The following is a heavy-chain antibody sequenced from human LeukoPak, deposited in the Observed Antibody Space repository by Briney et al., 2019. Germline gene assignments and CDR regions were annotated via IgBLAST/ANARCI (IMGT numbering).Heavy chain of an antibody. D-gene: IGHD3-10*01. CDR2: IYYSGST. J-gene: IGHJ6*03. CDR1: GGSISSSSYC. V-gene: IGHV4-39*01. Sequence: PSETLSLTCTVSGGSISSSSYCWGWIRQPPGKGLEWIGSIYYSGSTYYNPSLKSRVTISVDTSKNQFSLKLSSVTAADTAVYYCARQGDGYYYMDVWGKGTTVTVSS. CDR3: ARQGDGYYYMDV.